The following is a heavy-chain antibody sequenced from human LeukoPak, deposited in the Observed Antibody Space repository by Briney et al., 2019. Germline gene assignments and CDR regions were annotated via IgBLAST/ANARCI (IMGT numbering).Heavy chain of an antibody. V-gene: IGHV4-61*01. D-gene: IGHD5-18*01. J-gene: IGHJ6*02. CDR1: GGSVSSGSYY. CDR3: ARDARGYSYGYAYYYGMDV. Sequence: SETLSLTCTVSGGSVSSGSYYWSWIWQPPGKGLEWIGYIYYSGSTNYNPSLKSRVTISVDTSKNQFSLKLSSVTAADTAVYYCARDARGYSYGYAYYYGMDVWGQGTTVTVSS. CDR2: IYYSGST.